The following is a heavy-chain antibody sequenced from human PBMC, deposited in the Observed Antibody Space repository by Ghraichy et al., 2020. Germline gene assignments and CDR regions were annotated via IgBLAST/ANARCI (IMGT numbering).Heavy chain of an antibody. CDR1: GGSISSYY. Sequence: SETLSLTCTVSGGSISSYYWSWIRQPAGKGLEWIGRIYTSGSTNYNPSLKSRVTMSVDTSKNQFSLKLSSVTAADTAVYYCAREGVVVVAAQGWFDPWGQGTLVTVSS. D-gene: IGHD2-15*01. J-gene: IGHJ5*02. CDR3: AREGVVVVAAQGWFDP. CDR2: IYTSGST. V-gene: IGHV4-4*07.